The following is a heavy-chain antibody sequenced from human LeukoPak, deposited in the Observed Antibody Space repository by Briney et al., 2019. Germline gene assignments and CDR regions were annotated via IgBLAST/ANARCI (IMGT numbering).Heavy chain of an antibody. D-gene: IGHD1-26*01. Sequence: GGSLRLSCAASGFTFSSYAMSWVRQAPGKGLEWVSAISGSGGSTYYADSVKGRFTISRDNSKNTLYLQMNSLRAEDTAVYYCARDPGGSYRYYYGMDVWGQGTTVTVSS. V-gene: IGHV3-23*01. CDR2: ISGSGGST. J-gene: IGHJ6*02. CDR3: ARDPGGSYRYYYGMDV. CDR1: GFTFSSYA.